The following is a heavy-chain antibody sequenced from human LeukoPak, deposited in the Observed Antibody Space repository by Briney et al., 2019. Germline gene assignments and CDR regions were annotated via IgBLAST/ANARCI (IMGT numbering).Heavy chain of an antibody. CDR3: VRGVADSYGQFDN. V-gene: IGHV3-74*01. Sequence: GGSLRLSCAASGFSLSTYWIHWVRQAPGKGLVWVSRINPDGSTTYYADSVKGRITISRDNAKNTLYLQMNSLRDEDTAVYYCVRGVADSYGQFDNWDQGTLVTVSS. D-gene: IGHD3-10*01. CDR2: INPDGSTT. J-gene: IGHJ4*02. CDR1: GFSLSTYW.